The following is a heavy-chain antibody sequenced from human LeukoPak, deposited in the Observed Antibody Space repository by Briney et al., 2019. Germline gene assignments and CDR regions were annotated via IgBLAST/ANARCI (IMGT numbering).Heavy chain of an antibody. V-gene: IGHV4-59*08. Sequence: SETLSLTCTVSGGSISSHYWSWIRQPPGKGLEWIGYIYYSGSTNYNPSLKSRVTISVDTSKNQFSLKLSSVTAADTAVYYCARHGDYGDYEYFQHWGQGTLVTVSS. CDR3: ARHGDYGDYEYFQH. J-gene: IGHJ1*01. D-gene: IGHD4-17*01. CDR2: IYYSGST. CDR1: GGSISSHY.